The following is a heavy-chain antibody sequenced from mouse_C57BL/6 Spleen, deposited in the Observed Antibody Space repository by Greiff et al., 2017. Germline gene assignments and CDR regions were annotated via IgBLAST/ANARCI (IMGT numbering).Heavy chain of an antibody. CDR2: ISSGGDYI. CDR3: TRAYSNYDMDY. CDR1: GFTFSSYA. V-gene: IGHV5-9-1*02. J-gene: IGHJ4*01. Sequence: LQQSGEGLVKPGGSLKLSCAASGFTFSSYAMSWVRQTPEKRLEWVAYISSGGDYIYYADTVKGRFTISRDNARNTLYLQMSSLKSEDTAMYYCTRAYSNYDMDYWGQGTSVTVSS. D-gene: IGHD2-5*01.